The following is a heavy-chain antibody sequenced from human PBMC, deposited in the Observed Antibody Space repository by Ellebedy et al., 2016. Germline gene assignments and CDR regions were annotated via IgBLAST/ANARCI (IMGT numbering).Heavy chain of an antibody. Sequence: GESLKISCKGSGYTFGSYWINWVRQMPGKGLEWMGRIDPGDSSTNYSPSFEGQVSFSVDKSISTAYLQWDRVKASDTALYYCAKQRGDYAGWFDSWGQGTVVTVSS. CDR1: GYTFGSYW. CDR2: IDPGDSST. D-gene: IGHD4-17*01. J-gene: IGHJ5*01. CDR3: AKQRGDYAGWFDS. V-gene: IGHV5-10-1*04.